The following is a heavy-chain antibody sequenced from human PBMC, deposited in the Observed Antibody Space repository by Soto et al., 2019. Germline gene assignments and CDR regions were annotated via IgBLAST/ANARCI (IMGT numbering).Heavy chain of an antibody. CDR3: ARDHSSSWHDFDS. CDR2: ISGYNGNT. V-gene: IGHV1-18*01. J-gene: IGHJ4*02. D-gene: IGHD6-13*01. Sequence: SVKVSCKASGYTFSMYGINCVRQSPGQGLEWMGWISGYNGNTNYAQKFQDRVTMTTDTSASTAYMELWSLRSDDTAMYYCARDHSSSWHDFDSWGQGTLVTVSS. CDR1: GYTFSMYG.